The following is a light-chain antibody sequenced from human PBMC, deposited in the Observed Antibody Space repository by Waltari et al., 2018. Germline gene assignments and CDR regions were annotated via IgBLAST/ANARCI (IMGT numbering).Light chain of an antibody. Sequence: QLVLTQSPSASASLGASVKLTCTLSSGHSSHAIAWQQQQPEKGPRYLMKLNSDGRHSKGDGIPDRFSGSSSGAERYLTISSLQSEDEADYYCQTWGTGTWVFGGGTKLTVL. V-gene: IGLV4-69*01. CDR2: LNSDGRH. CDR3: QTWGTGTWV. J-gene: IGLJ3*02. CDR1: SGHSSHA.